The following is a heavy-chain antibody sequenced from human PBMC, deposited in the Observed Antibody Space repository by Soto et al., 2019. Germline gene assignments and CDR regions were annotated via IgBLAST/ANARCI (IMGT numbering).Heavy chain of an antibody. D-gene: IGHD1-26*01. CDR2: LYSGGTT. Sequence: GGSLRLSCAASGFIVSNSYMSWVRQAPGKGLEWVSILYSGGTTYYADSVKGRSTFSRDNAANTVFLQMNNLRVEDTAVYYCVRDRGGSYWLDPWGQGTLVTVSS. J-gene: IGHJ5*02. CDR1: GFIVSNSY. CDR3: VRDRGGSYWLDP. V-gene: IGHV3-53*01.